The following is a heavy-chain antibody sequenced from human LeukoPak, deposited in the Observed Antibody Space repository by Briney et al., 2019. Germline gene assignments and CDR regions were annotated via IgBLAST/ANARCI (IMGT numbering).Heavy chain of an antibody. D-gene: IGHD6-19*01. CDR2: IKQDGSEK. J-gene: IGHJ4*02. CDR1: GFTFSSYW. CDR3: AKDLPYFSSGWYLPSFGY. Sequence: GGSLRLSCAASGFTFSSYWMSWVRQAPGKGLEWVANIKQDGSEKYYVDSVKGRFTISRDNSKNTLYLQMNSLRAEDTAVYYCAKDLPYFSSGWYLPSFGYWGQGTLVTVSS. V-gene: IGHV3-7*03.